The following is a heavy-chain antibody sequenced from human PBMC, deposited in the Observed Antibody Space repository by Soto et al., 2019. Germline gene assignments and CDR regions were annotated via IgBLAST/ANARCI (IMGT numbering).Heavy chain of an antibody. CDR2: IDYSGAT. J-gene: IGHJ4*02. D-gene: IGHD3-10*02. CDR1: GESFSGHF. V-gene: IGHV4-34*01. Sequence: QVQLHQWGTGLLKPSETLSLTCSVSGESFSGHFWTWIRQPPGKGLEWIGEIDYSGATHYNASVKRWGRMSMGTNKEQGSLEVTSVDAADTAGDYFARGGITPSMFFFDYWGQGTLVIVSS. CDR3: ARGGITPSMFFFDY.